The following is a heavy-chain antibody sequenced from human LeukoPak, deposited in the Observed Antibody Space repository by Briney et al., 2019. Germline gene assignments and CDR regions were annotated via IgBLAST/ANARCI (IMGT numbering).Heavy chain of an antibody. CDR1: GGSISNYY. CDR2: SHKSGST. D-gene: IGHD3/OR15-3a*01. CDR3: ARQTGSGLFILP. Sequence: SETLSLTCTVSGGSISNYYWTWIRQSPGKSLEWIGCSHKSGSTHYNPSLRSRVTILVDTSKNQFSLKLSSVTAADTAVYYCARQTGSGLFILPGGQGTLVTVSS. V-gene: IGHV4-59*08. J-gene: IGHJ4*02.